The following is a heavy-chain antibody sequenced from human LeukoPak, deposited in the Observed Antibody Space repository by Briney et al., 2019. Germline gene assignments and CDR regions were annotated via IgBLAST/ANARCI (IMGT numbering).Heavy chain of an antibody. Sequence: GGSLRLSCAASGFSLSSNYRSWVRPAPGEGLEWVSAISGSGSSIYYADSVKGRFTSTRDNSKNTPYLQMNSLRAEDTAVYYCAKGTVGYCSGGSCYPLYYWGQGTLVTVSS. V-gene: IGHV3-23*01. J-gene: IGHJ4*02. CDR3: AKGTVGYCSGGSCYPLYY. D-gene: IGHD2-15*01. CDR1: GFSLSSNY. CDR2: ISGSGSSI.